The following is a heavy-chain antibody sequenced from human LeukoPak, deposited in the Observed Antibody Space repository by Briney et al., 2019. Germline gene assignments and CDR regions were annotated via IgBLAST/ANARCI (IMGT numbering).Heavy chain of an antibody. D-gene: IGHD4-11*01. CDR2: ISGRGGST. CDR3: AKDRGDYSNLRGFGY. Sequence: GGSLRLSCAASGFTFSTYALSWVRQAPGRGLEWVSGISGRGGSTYNADSVKGRFTISRDNSKNTLYLEMNSLRAEDTAVYYCAKDRGDYSNLRGFGYWGQGTLVTVSS. J-gene: IGHJ4*02. V-gene: IGHV3-23*01. CDR1: GFTFSTYA.